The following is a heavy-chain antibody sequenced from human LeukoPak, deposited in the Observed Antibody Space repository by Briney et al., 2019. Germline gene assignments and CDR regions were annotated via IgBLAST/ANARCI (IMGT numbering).Heavy chain of an antibody. Sequence: PGGSLRLSCAASGFTFSSSAMNWVRQAPGKGLEWVSVISGSGGSTYYADSVKGRFTISRDNSKNTLFLQMNRLRAEDTAVYYCAKRGAYSPPYWGQGTLVTVSS. CDR2: ISGSGGST. V-gene: IGHV3-23*01. CDR3: AKRGAYSPPY. D-gene: IGHD5-18*01. CDR1: GFTFSSSA. J-gene: IGHJ4*02.